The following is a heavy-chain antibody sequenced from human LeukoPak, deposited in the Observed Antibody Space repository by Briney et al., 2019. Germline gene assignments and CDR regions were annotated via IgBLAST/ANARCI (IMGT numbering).Heavy chain of an antibody. D-gene: IGHD5-24*01. J-gene: IGHJ4*02. Sequence: ASVKVSCKASGYTFTDYYLHWVRQAPGQGLEWMGWINPSSGGTNYAQTFQGRITMTRDTSITTVYLELSRLRSDDTAVYYCARIGYNHYFDYWGQGTLVTVSS. CDR2: INPSSGGT. CDR3: ARIGYNHYFDY. V-gene: IGHV1-2*02. CDR1: GYTFTDYY.